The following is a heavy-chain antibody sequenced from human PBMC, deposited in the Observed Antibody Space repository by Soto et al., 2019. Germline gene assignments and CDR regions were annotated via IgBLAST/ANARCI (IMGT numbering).Heavy chain of an antibody. V-gene: IGHV3-21*01. Sequence: EVQLVESGGGLVKPWGSLRLSCAASGFTFSSYSMNWVRQAPGKGLEWVSSISSSSSYIYYADSVKGRFTISRDNAKNSLYLQMNSLRAEDTAVYYCARDHEYCSGSSCYPLIGWGQGTMVTVS. CDR2: ISSSSSYI. J-gene: IGHJ4*02. CDR3: ARDHEYCSGSSCYPLIG. CDR1: GFTFSSYS. D-gene: IGHD2-15*01.